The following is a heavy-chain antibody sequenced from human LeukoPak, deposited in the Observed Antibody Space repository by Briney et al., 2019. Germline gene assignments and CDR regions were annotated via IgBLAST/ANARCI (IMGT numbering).Heavy chain of an antibody. D-gene: IGHD5-24*01. CDR3: ARERGGDGYNPNWFDP. V-gene: IGHV1-18*01. Sequence: ASVTVSCKASGYTFTSYGISWVRQAPGQGLEWMGWISAYNGNTNYAQKLQGRVTMTTDTSTSTAYMELRSLRSDDTAVYYCARERGGDGYNPNWFDPWGQGTLVTVSS. CDR2: ISAYNGNT. J-gene: IGHJ5*02. CDR1: GYTFTSYG.